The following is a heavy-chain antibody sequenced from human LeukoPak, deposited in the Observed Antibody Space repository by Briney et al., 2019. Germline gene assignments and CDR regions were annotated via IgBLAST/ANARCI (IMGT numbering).Heavy chain of an antibody. V-gene: IGHV4-31*03. Sequence: SETLSLTCTVSGGSISSGGYYWSWIRQHPGKGLEWIGYIYYSGSTYYNPSLKSRVTISVDTSKNQFSLKLSSVTAADTAVYYCASVCGDYLSYFDYWGQGTLVTVSS. CDR1: GGSISSGGYY. CDR2: IYYSGST. D-gene: IGHD4-17*01. J-gene: IGHJ4*02. CDR3: ASVCGDYLSYFDY.